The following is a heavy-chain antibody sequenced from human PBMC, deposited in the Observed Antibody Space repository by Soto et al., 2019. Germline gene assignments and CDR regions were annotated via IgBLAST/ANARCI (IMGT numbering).Heavy chain of an antibody. CDR1: GGSFSGYY. J-gene: IGHJ4*02. V-gene: IGHV4-34*01. D-gene: IGHD5-12*01. CDR3: ARGFRRDGYNWRVKLGY. Sequence: QVQLQQWGAGLLKPSETLSLTCAVYGGSFSGYYWSWIRQPPGKGLEWIGEINHSGSTNYNPALKSRVTITVATSKTQFSLKLSSVTAADTAVYSCARGFRRDGYNWRVKLGYWGQGTLVTVSS. CDR2: INHSGST.